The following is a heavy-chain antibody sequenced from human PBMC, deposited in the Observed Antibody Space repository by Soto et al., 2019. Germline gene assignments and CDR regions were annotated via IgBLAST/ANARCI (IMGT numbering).Heavy chain of an antibody. J-gene: IGHJ4*02. CDR2: TYYSGRT. CDR1: GGSISGSTYY. V-gene: IGHV4-39*01. CDR3: ARPGSGSQHPIDH. D-gene: IGHD3-10*01. Sequence: SETLSLTCTVSGGSISGSTYYWGWIRQPPGKGLEYIGSTYYSGRTYYNPSLKSRVTVSVDTSKNQFSLTLNSVTAADTAVYYPARPGSGSQHPIDHWGQAPLITASP.